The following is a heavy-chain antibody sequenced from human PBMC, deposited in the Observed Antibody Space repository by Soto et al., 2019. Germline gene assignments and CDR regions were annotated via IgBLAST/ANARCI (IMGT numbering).Heavy chain of an antibody. V-gene: IGHV1-18*01. Sequence: QVQLVQSGAEVKKPGASVKVSCKASGYTFTSYGISWVRQAPGQGLEWMGWISANNGNTNYAQKLQGRVTMTTDTSTSTANRELRSLRSDATAVYYCGRDEGGSSGWRGGFDIWGQGTMVTVSS. CDR3: GRDEGGSSGWRGGFDI. CDR2: ISANNGNT. CDR1: GYTFTSYG. D-gene: IGHD6-19*01. J-gene: IGHJ3*02.